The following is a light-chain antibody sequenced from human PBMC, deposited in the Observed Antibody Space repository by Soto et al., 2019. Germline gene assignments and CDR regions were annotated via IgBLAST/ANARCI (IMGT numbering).Light chain of an antibody. CDR1: QSISTN. CDR3: HQNYSRPMYT. V-gene: IGKV1-39*01. Sequence: DIVMTQSPSSLSASAGERVTIACRASQSISTNLTWYQQTPGKAPKLLIYGTSNMQSGVPSRFSGSGSGREFTLTISSLQPEDFAIYYCHQNYSRPMYTFGQGTNLEIK. J-gene: IGKJ2*01. CDR2: GTS.